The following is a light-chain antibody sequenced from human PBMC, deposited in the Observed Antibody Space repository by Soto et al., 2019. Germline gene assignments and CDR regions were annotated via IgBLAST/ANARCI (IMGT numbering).Light chain of an antibody. CDR3: QTCGNGIQV. CDR2: VNAYGSH. Sequence: QAVVTQSPSASASLGASVKLTCTLSSVHSTYDIAGNQQQPEKGPRHLMKVNAYGSHTKGDGIPDRFSGSSSGAERYLTISSLQSEDEADYYCQTCGNGIQVFGGGTQLTVL. J-gene: IGLJ2*01. CDR1: SVHSTYD. V-gene: IGLV4-69*01.